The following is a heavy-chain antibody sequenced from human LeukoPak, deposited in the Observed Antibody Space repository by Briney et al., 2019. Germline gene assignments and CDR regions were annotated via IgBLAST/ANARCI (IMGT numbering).Heavy chain of an antibody. D-gene: IGHD5-24*01. CDR2: INHSGNT. Sequence: SETLSLTCAVYGGSFSGHYWSWIRQPPGKGLEWVGEINHSGNTNYNPSLKSRVTESVDTSKNQFSLKLRSVTAADTAVYYCASRGGYKFRFTDYYYYYMDVWGNGTTVTVSS. V-gene: IGHV4-34*01. CDR1: GGSFSGHY. J-gene: IGHJ6*03. CDR3: ASRGGYKFRFTDYYYYYMDV.